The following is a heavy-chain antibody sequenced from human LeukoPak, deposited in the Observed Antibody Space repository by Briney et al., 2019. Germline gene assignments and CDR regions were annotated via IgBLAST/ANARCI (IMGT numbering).Heavy chain of an antibody. V-gene: IGHV4-59*01. J-gene: IGHJ5*02. D-gene: IGHD3-9*01. CDR3: ARARGGNDILTGYYRVSWFDP. Sequence: PSETLSLTCTVSGGSISSYYWSWIRQPPGKGLEWIGYIYYSGSTNYNPSLKSRVTISVDTSKNQFSLKLSSVTAADTVVYYCARARGGNDILTGYYRVSWFDPWGQGTLVTASS. CDR1: GGSISSYY. CDR2: IYYSGST.